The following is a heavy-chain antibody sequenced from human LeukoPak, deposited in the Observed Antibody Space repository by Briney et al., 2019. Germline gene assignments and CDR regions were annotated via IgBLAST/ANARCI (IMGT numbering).Heavy chain of an antibody. V-gene: IGHV1-2*02. CDR2: INPKSGGT. CDR3: ARDLSTSCTWELDY. D-gene: IGHD2-8*01. Sequence: GASVKVSCKASGYTFTDYLIHWVRQAPGQGLEYMGWINPKSGGTEYAQKFLGRVTMTRDTSTSTASMELSRLRSDDTAVYLCARDLSTSCTWELDYWGQGTLVTVSS. CDR1: GYTFTDYL. J-gene: IGHJ4*02.